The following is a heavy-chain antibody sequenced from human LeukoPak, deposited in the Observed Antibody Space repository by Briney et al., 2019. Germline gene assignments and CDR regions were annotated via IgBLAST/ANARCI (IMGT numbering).Heavy chain of an antibody. D-gene: IGHD6-19*01. CDR1: GGTISSYH. Sequence: SETLSLTCTVSGGTISSYHWNWIRQPPGKGLEWIGYVHYSGGTKYNPSLKSRVTISVDTSKNQFSLKLSSVTAADTAVYYCARWYSSGWAFDYWGQGTLVTVSS. J-gene: IGHJ4*02. CDR2: VHYSGGT. V-gene: IGHV4-59*08. CDR3: ARWYSSGWAFDY.